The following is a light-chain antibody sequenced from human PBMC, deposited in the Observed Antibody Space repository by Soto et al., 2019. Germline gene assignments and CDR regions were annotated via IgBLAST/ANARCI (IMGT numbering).Light chain of an antibody. Sequence: EIVLTQSPGTLSLSPGERATLSCKTSQSRGSNFLAWYQHKPGQPPRLLIYDTSNRAAGVPARFSGSRSGTDFTLTISSLEPEDFAVYFCHQRNKFGQGTRREIK. V-gene: IGKV3-11*01. CDR1: QSRGSNF. CDR2: DTS. J-gene: IGKJ5*01. CDR3: HQRNK.